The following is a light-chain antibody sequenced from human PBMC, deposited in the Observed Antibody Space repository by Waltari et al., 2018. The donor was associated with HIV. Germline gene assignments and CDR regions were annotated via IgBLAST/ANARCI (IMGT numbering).Light chain of an antibody. CDR2: DVS. J-gene: IGLJ2*01. CDR1: SSDVGGCNY. CDR3: CSYAGSYTGV. V-gene: IGLV2-11*01. Sequence: QSALTQPRSVSGSPGQSVPISCTGTSSDVGGCNYVTCYQQHPGKAPKLMIYDVSKRPSGVPDRFSGSKSGNTASLTISGLQAEDEADYYCCSYAGSYTGVFGGGTKLTVL.